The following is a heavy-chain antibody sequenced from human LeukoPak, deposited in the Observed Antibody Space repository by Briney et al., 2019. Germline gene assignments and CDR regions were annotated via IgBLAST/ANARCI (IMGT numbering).Heavy chain of an antibody. CDR3: ARGGEQQLVGYP. V-gene: IGHV1-8*01. D-gene: IGHD6-13*01. Sequence: ASVKVSCKASGYTFTSYDINWVRQATGQGLEWMGWMNPNSGNTGYAQKFQGRVTMTRDTSISTAHMELSSLRCEDTGVYYCARGGEQQLVGYPWGQGPLVTVSS. CDR1: GYTFTSYD. CDR2: MNPNSGNT. J-gene: IGHJ5*02.